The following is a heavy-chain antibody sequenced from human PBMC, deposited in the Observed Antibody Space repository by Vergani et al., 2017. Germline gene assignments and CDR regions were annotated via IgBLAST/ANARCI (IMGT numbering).Heavy chain of an antibody. CDR1: GFTFSSYG. J-gene: IGHJ4*02. CDR2: ISYAGSNK. V-gene: IGHV3-30*03. Sequence: QVQLVESGGGVVQPGRSLRLSCAASGFTFSSYGMHWVRQAPGKGLEWVAVISYAGSNKYYADSVKGRFTISRDNSKNTLYLQMNSLRAEDTAVYYCETGDDFWSGYYTGKGYWGQGTLVTVSS. D-gene: IGHD3-3*01. CDR3: ETGDDFWSGYYTGKGY.